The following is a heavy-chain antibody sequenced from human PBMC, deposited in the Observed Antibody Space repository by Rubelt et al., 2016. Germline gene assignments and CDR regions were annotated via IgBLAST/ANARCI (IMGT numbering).Heavy chain of an antibody. CDR1: GYTFTSYY. V-gene: IGHV1-2*06. J-gene: IGHJ6*02. Sequence: QVQLVQSGAEVKKPGASVKVSCKASGYTFTSYYMHWVRQAPGQGLEWMGRINPNSGGPDYAQRFQGRVTMTRDTSISTAYMGLGRLRSDETAVYYCARDQDFWSGPIMDVWGQGTTVTVSS. CDR2: INPNSGGP. CDR3: ARDQDFWSGPIMDV. D-gene: IGHD3-3*01.